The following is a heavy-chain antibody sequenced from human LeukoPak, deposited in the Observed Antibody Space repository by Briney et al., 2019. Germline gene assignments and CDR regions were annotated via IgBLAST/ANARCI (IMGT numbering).Heavy chain of an antibody. D-gene: IGHD1-26*01. CDR2: IIPILGIA. V-gene: IGHV1-69*04. CDR1: GGTFSSYA. Sequence: SVKVSCKASGGTFSSYAISWVRQAPGQGLEWMGRIIPILGIATYAQKFQGRVTITADKSTSTAYMELSSLRSEDTAVYYCARVRELLANYYYGMDVWGQGTTVTVSS. CDR3: ARVRELLANYYYGMDV. J-gene: IGHJ6*02.